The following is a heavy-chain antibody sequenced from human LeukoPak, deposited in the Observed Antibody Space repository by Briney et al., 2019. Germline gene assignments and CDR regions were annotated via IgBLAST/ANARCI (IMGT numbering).Heavy chain of an antibody. V-gene: IGHV1-46*01. CDR1: GYTFTCYY. J-gene: IGHJ5*02. CDR3: ARVAAAGFAYDKFDP. Sequence: ASVKVSCKASGYTFTCYYMHWVRQAPGQGLEWMGIINPSGASTNYAQKFQGRVNMTRDTSTNTVYMELGSLRSEDTAVYYCARVAAAGFAYDKFDPWGQGTLVTVSS. CDR2: INPSGAST. D-gene: IGHD6-13*01.